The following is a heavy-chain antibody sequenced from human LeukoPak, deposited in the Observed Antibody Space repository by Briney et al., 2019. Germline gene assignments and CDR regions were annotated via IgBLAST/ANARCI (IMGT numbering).Heavy chain of an antibody. CDR3: ARPAYTAAYDL. V-gene: IGHV3-11*01. CDR2: ISSSGSTI. Sequence: GGSLRLSCAASGFTFSDYYMTWIRQAPGKGPECVSHISSSGSTIFYADSVKGRFTISRDNAQNSLYLQMNSLRAEDTAMYYCARPAYTAAYDLWGQGTMVTVSS. J-gene: IGHJ3*01. D-gene: IGHD3-16*01. CDR1: GFTFSDYY.